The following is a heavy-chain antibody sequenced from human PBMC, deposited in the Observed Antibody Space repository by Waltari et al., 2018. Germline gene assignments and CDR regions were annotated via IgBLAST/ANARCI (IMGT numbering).Heavy chain of an antibody. D-gene: IGHD3-22*01. Sequence: QVQLQESGPGLVKPSETLSLTCAVSGYSISSGYYWAWIRQPPGKGLEWIGSIYHSGKTYYNPSLKSRVTISVDTSKNQVSLKLSSVIAADTAVYYCAREGYDSSGYYGPFDYWGQGTLVTVSS. CDR1: GYSISSGYY. V-gene: IGHV4-38-2*02. J-gene: IGHJ4*02. CDR3: AREGYDSSGYYGPFDY. CDR2: IYHSGKT.